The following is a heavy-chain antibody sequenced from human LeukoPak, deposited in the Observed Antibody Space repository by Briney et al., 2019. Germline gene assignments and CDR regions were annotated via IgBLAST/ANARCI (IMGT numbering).Heavy chain of an antibody. CDR3: VRGTNYYMGV. J-gene: IGHJ6*03. D-gene: IGHD1-14*01. Sequence: APVKLSCKASQYTFTTYYMHRVRQAPGQRLEWMGIINTRVGSTRHAQKLQGRVTMTTSMSTSAVSKWMSSLRSEETTMYHCVRGTNYYMGVWGKGTTVTVSS. V-gene: IGHV1-46*01. CDR2: INTRVGST. CDR1: QYTFTTYY.